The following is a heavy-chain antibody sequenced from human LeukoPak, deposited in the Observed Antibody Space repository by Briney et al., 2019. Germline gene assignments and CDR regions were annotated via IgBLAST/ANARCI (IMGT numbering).Heavy chain of an antibody. J-gene: IGHJ4*02. CDR1: GYTFTNYG. Sequence: ASVKVSCKASGYTFTNYGINWVRQAPGQGLEWMGWIGAYNGNTNYAQKLQGRVTMTTDTSTSTAYMELRSLRSDDTAVYYCAASLMVRGVLPDYWGQGTLVTVSS. CDR3: AASLMVRGVLPDY. CDR2: IGAYNGNT. V-gene: IGHV1-18*01. D-gene: IGHD3-10*01.